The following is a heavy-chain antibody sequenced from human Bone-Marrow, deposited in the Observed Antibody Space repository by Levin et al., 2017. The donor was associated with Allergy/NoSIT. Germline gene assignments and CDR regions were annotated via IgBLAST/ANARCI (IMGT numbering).Heavy chain of an antibody. V-gene: IGHV3-48*03. D-gene: IGHD3-10*01. CDR3: ARDLAMVQGVIRRGDY. J-gene: IGHJ4*02. CDR1: GFTFSSYE. Sequence: GGSLRLSCAASGFTFSSYEMNWVRQAPGKGLEWVSYISSSGSTIYYADSVKGRFTISRDNAKNSLYLQMNSLRAEDTAVYYCARDLAMVQGVIRRGDYWGQGTLVTVSS. CDR2: ISSSGSTI.